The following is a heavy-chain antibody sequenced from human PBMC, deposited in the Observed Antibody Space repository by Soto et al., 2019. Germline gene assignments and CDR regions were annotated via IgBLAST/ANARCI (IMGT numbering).Heavy chain of an antibody. CDR1: GLTFSSHA. D-gene: IGHD2-21*01. CDR3: AKRASDY. Sequence: EVQLLESGGGLVQPGGSLRLSCAASGLTFSSHAMSWVRQAPGKGLEWVSGISGSGGSTYYVDSVEGRFTISRDNSKNTLYLQRNSLRAEDTAVYYCAKRASDYWGQGTLVTVSS. CDR2: ISGSGGST. J-gene: IGHJ4*02. V-gene: IGHV3-23*01.